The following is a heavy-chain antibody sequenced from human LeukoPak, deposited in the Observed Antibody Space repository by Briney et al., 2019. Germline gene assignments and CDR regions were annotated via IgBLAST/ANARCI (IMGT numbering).Heavy chain of an antibody. J-gene: IGHJ1*01. Sequence: SETLSLTCAVYGGSFSGYYWSWIRQPPEKGLEWIGEINHVGATNYNPSLKSRVTISVDTSKKQFSLNLTSVTAADTAMYYCARAGSGHGEYFQHWGQGTLVTVSS. CDR1: GGSFSGYY. V-gene: IGHV4-34*01. CDR2: INHVGAT. CDR3: ARAGSGHGEYFQH. D-gene: IGHD2-15*01.